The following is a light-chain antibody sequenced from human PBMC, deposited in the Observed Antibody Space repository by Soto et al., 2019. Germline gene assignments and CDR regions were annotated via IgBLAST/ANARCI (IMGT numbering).Light chain of an antibody. CDR1: QSISSW. CDR2: DAS. Sequence: DIQMTQSPSTLSASVGDRVTITCRASQSISSWLAWYQQKPGKAPKLLIYDASSLESGVPSRFSGSGSGTEFTLTISILQPDDFATYYCQQYNSYSMFGQGTKVEIK. CDR3: QQYNSYSM. V-gene: IGKV1-5*01. J-gene: IGKJ1*01.